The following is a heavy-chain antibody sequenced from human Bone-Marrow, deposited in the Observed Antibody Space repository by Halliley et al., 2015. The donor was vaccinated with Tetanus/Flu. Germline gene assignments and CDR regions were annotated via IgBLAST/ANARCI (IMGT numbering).Heavy chain of an antibody. CDR1: GASTSTSTYY. V-gene: IGHV4-39*07. CDR2: IYYGGNT. J-gene: IGHJ4*02. CDR3: ARSPGRIRVTTFDY. D-gene: IGHD2-21*02. Sequence: TLSLTCTVSGASTSTSTYYWGWIRQPPGKGLEWIGSIYYGGNTYYDPSLKSRVTISVDTSKNQFSLKLSSVTAADTAMYYCARSPGRIRVTTFDYWGQGTLVTVSS.